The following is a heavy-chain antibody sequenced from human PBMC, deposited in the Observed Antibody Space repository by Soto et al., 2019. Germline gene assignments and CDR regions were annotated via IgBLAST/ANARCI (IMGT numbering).Heavy chain of an antibody. J-gene: IGHJ4*02. CDR1: GGSISTNTYY. V-gene: IGHV4-39*07. CDR3: ARFIQYRFDY. D-gene: IGHD4-4*01. CDR2: VLRNGLT. Sequence: SEALSLTCTVSGGSISTNTYYWVWIRQAPGKGLEWIGIVLRNGLTYYSPSLKSRVTISVDTSKNQFSLKLSSVTAADTAVYYCARFIQYRFDYWGQGTLVTVSS.